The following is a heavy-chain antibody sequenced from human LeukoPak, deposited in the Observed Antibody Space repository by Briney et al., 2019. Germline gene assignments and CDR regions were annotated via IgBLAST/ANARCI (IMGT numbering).Heavy chain of an antibody. Sequence: GASVKVSCKASGYTFTSYYLHWVRQAPGQGLEWMGWMNPNSGNTGYAQKFQGRVTMTRNTSISTAYMELSSLRYEDTAVYYCATDYTDYSLDYWGQGTLVTVSS. D-gene: IGHD4-11*01. CDR3: ATDYTDYSLDY. J-gene: IGHJ4*02. CDR2: MNPNSGNT. V-gene: IGHV1-8*02. CDR1: GYTFTSYY.